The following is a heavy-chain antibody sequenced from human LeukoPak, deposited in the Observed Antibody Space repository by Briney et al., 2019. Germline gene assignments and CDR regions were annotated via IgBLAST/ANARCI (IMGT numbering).Heavy chain of an antibody. CDR3: AKDSYEAPGGGNFDY. CDR2: INPNSGGT. CDR1: GYTFTGYY. V-gene: IGHV1-2*04. D-gene: IGHD3-16*01. J-gene: IGHJ4*02. Sequence: ASVKVSCKASGYTFTGYYMHWVRQAPGQGLEWMGWINPNSGGTNYAQKFQGWVTMTRNTSITTAYMELSSLRSEDTAVYYCAKDSYEAPGGGNFDYWGQGTLVTVSS.